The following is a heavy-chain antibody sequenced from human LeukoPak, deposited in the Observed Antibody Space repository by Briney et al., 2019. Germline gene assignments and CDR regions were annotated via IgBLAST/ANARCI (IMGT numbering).Heavy chain of an antibody. CDR1: GGSFSGYY. D-gene: IGHD3-22*01. Sequence: PSATLSLSCAVYGGSFSGYYWSWIRQPPGKGLEWIGEINHSGSTNYNPSLKSRVTISVDTSKNQFSLKLSSVTAADTAVYYCARDNYYDSSGPINDAFDIWGQGTMVTVSS. CDR3: ARDNYYDSSGPINDAFDI. V-gene: IGHV4-34*01. J-gene: IGHJ3*02. CDR2: INHSGST.